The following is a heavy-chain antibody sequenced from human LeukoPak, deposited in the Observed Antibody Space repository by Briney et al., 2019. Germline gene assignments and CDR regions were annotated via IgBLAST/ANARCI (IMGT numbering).Heavy chain of an antibody. CDR2: IYYSGST. D-gene: IGHD3-22*01. CDR3: ARDRGYYDSSGYYFDY. V-gene: IGHV4-39*02. CDR1: GDSISTSSYY. Sequence: SETLSLTCSVSGDSISTSSYYWGWIRQPPGKGLEWIGTIYYSGSTNYNPSLKSRVTISVDTSKNQFSLKVSSVTAADTAVYYCARDRGYYDSSGYYFDYWGQGTLVTVSS. J-gene: IGHJ4*02.